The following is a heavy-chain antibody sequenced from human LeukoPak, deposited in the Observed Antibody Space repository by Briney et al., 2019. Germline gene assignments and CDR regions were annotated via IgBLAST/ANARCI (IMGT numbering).Heavy chain of an antibody. Sequence: SETLSLTCAVSGYSISSGYYWGWIRQPPGKGLEWIGSIYHSGSTYYNPSLESRVTISVDTSKNQFSLKLSSVTAADTAVYYCARHSSSRGSIDYWGQGTLVTVSS. V-gene: IGHV4-38-2*01. D-gene: IGHD6-13*01. CDR1: GYSISSGYY. J-gene: IGHJ4*02. CDR2: IYHSGST. CDR3: ARHSSSRGSIDY.